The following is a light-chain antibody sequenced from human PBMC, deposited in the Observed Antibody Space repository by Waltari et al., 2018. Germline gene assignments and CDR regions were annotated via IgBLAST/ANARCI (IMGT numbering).Light chain of an antibody. J-gene: IGKJ1*01. CDR3: QHYLRLPVT. CDR1: QSVNGA. V-gene: IGKV3-20*01. Sequence: VLTQSPGTVSLSPGEGAPLSCRASQSVNGALAWYQQKPGQSPRLLIYHASNRATGIPDRFSGSGSGTDFSLTISRLEPEDVAVYYCQHYLRLPVTFGQGTKVEI. CDR2: HAS.